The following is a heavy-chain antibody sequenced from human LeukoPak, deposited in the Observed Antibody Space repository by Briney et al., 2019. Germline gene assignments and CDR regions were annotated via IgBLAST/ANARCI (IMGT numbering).Heavy chain of an antibody. CDR1: GFTLSNYW. J-gene: IGHJ3*02. Sequence: GGSLRLSCVASGFTLSNYWISWVRQAPGKGLEWVANIKEDGSEKYYVGSVKGRFTISRDNAKNSLYLHLDSLTAEDTAIYYCARDWVAGVPFDAFDIWGQGTMVSVSS. CDR2: IKEDGSEK. CDR3: ARDWVAGVPFDAFDI. D-gene: IGHD3-10*01. V-gene: IGHV3-7*01.